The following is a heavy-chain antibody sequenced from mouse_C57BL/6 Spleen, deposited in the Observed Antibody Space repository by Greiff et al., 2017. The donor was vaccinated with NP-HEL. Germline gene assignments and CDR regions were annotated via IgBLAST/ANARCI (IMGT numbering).Heavy chain of an antibody. V-gene: IGHV1-47*01. J-gene: IGHJ1*03. CDR3: ASAKLGRNWYFDD. D-gene: IGHD4-1*01. CDR2: FHPYNDDT. CDR1: GYTFTTYP. Sequence: LQESGAELVKPGASVKMSCKASGYTFTTYPIEWMKQNHGKSLEWIGNFHPYNDDTKYNEKFKGKATLTVEKSSSTVYLELSRLTSDDSAVYDCASAKLGRNWYFDDWGKGTTVTVSS.